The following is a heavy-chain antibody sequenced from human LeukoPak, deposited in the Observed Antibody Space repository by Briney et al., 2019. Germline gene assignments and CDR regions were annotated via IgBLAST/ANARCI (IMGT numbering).Heavy chain of an antibody. CDR2: IIPIFGTA. CDR1: GGTFSSYA. D-gene: IGHD4-11*01. V-gene: IGHV1-69*13. J-gene: IGHJ4*02. Sequence: GASVKVSCKASGGTFSSYAISWVRQAPGQGLEWMGGIIPIFGTANYAQKFQGRVTITADESTSTAYMELSSLRSEDTAVYYCARVGPFYSNYVPSHYWGQGTLVTVSS. CDR3: ARVGPFYSNYVPSHY.